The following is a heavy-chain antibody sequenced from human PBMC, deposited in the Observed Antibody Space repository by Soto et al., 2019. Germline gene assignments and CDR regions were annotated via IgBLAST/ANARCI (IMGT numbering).Heavy chain of an antibody. D-gene: IGHD2-2*01. CDR1: GYTFTSYG. CDR3: AREGPPSLN. V-gene: IGHV1-18*01. Sequence: QVQLVQSGAEVKKPGASVKVSCKASGYTFTSYGISWVRQAPGQGLEWMGWIRAYNGNTNYPQKLRGRVTITTDTSTSTVYLELRSLRSDDTAVYYCAREGPPSLNLGQGTLVTVSS. J-gene: IGHJ4*02. CDR2: IRAYNGNT.